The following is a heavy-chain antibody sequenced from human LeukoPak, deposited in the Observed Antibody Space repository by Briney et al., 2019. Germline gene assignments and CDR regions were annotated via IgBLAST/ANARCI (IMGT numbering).Heavy chain of an antibody. Sequence: PGGSLRLSCAASGFTFSSYEMNWVRQAPGKGLEWVSYISSSGSTIYYADSVKGRFTISRDNAKNSLYLQMNSLRAEDTAVYYCARDGGPPKNYYYYMDVWGKGTTVTISS. CDR3: ARDGGPPKNYYYYMDV. CDR1: GFTFSSYE. CDR2: ISSSGSTI. V-gene: IGHV3-48*03. J-gene: IGHJ6*03.